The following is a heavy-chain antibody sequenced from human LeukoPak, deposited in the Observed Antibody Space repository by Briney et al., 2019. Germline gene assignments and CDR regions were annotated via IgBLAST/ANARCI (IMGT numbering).Heavy chain of an antibody. Sequence: GGSLRLSCAASGFTFSSYWMHWVRQAPGKGLVWVSRINGDGSSTSYADSVKGRVTISRDNAKNTLYLQMNSLRAEDTAVYYCAKDREVIDDAFDIWGQGTMVTVSS. CDR3: AKDREVIDDAFDI. CDR2: INGDGSST. V-gene: IGHV3-74*01. J-gene: IGHJ3*02. CDR1: GFTFSSYW.